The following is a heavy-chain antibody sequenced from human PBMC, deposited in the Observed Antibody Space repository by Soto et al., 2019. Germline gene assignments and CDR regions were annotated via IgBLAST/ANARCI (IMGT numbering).Heavy chain of an antibody. CDR2: INPNSGGT. Sequence: GASVKVSCKASGYTFTGYYMHWVRQAPGQGLEWMGWINPNSGGTNYAQKFQGWVTMTRDTSISTAYMELSRLRSDDTAVYYCAREAAAGEVYYYYYGMDVWGQGTTVTVSS. V-gene: IGHV1-2*04. D-gene: IGHD6-13*01. CDR3: AREAAAGEVYYYYYGMDV. J-gene: IGHJ6*02. CDR1: GYTFTGYY.